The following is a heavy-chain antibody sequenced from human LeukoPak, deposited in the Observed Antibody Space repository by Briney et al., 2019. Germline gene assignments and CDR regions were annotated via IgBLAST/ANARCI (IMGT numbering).Heavy chain of an antibody. J-gene: IGHJ5*02. CDR2: INPNSGGT. Sequence: GASVTVSCKASGYTFTGYYMRWVRQAPGQGLEWMGWINPNSGGTNYAQKFQGWVTMTRDTSISTAYMELSRLRSDDTAVYYCARTEEEGIAALVSWFDPWGQGTLVTVSS. CDR1: GYTFTGYY. D-gene: IGHD6-13*01. V-gene: IGHV1-2*04. CDR3: ARTEEEGIAALVSWFDP.